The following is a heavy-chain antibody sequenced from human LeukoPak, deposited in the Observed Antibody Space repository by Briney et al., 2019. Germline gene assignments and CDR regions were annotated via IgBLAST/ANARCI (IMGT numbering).Heavy chain of an antibody. Sequence: SETLSLTCTVSGGSLSSGGYYWSWIWQPPGKGLEWIGYIYHSGSTYYNPSLKSRVTISVDTSKNQFSLKLSSVTAADTAVYYCARELELQAFDIWGQGTMVTVSS. CDR1: GGSLSSGGYY. CDR2: IYHSGST. V-gene: IGHV4-30-2*01. D-gene: IGHD1-7*01. J-gene: IGHJ3*02. CDR3: ARELELQAFDI.